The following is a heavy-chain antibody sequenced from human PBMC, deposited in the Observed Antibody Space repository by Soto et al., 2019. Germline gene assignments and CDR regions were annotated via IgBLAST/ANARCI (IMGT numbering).Heavy chain of an antibody. J-gene: IGHJ4*02. CDR3: AKVSSSWYSGFFDL. Sequence: EVQLLESGGGLVQPGGSLRLSCTASGFTFSSHAMTWVRQAPGKGLEWVSGLSDSGGSTYYADSVKGRFTISRDNSMNTLYLQMNTLRAGDTAVYYCAKVSSSWYSGFFDLWGQGTLVTVSS. CDR2: LSDSGGST. CDR1: GFTFSSHA. V-gene: IGHV3-23*01. D-gene: IGHD6-13*01.